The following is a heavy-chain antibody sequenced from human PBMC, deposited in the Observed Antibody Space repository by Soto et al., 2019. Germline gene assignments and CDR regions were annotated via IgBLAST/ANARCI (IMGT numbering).Heavy chain of an antibody. D-gene: IGHD2-15*01. J-gene: IGHJ4*02. CDR3: TGHGGYSY. CDR1: GFTLGTNG. V-gene: IGHV3-23*01. Sequence: EVQLLESGGGLVQPGGSLRLSCAATGFTLGTNGMSWVRQAPGKGLEWVSSIIANGDTYYADSLKGRFTISSDNSKNTLFLQLNSLGAEDTALYYCTGHGGYSYLGQGTLVTVSS. CDR2: IIANGDT.